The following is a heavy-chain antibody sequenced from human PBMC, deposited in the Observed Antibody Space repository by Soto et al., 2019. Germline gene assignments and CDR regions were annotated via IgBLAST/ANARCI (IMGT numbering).Heavy chain of an antibody. CDR2: IYHSGST. CDR3: ARLLYSSSFWFDP. D-gene: IGHD6-13*01. CDR1: GGSISSGGYS. V-gene: IGHV4-30-2*01. Sequence: QLQLQESGSGLVKPSQTLSLTCAVSGGSISSGGYSWSWIRQPPGKGLEWIGYIYHSGSTYYNPSLKSRVTISVDRSKNQFSLKLSSVTTADTAVYYCARLLYSSSFWFDPWGQGTLVTVSS. J-gene: IGHJ5*02.